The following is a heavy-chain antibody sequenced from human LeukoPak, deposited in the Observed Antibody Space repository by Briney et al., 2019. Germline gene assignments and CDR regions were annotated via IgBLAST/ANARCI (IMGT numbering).Heavy chain of an antibody. CDR3: AREEGYCSGGSCYLVGAFDI. J-gene: IGHJ3*02. V-gene: IGHV3-21*01. CDR1: GFTFSSYS. CDR2: ISSSSSYI. Sequence: GGSLRLSCAASGFTFSSYSMNWVRQAPGKGLEWVSSISSSSSYIYYADSVKGRFTISRDNAKYSLYLQMNSLRAEDTAVYYCAREEGYCSGGSCYLVGAFDIWGQGTMVTVSS. D-gene: IGHD2-15*01.